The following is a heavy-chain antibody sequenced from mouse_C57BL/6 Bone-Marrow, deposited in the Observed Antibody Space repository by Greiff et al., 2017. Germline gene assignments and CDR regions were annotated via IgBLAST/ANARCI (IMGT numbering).Heavy chain of an antibody. D-gene: IGHD1-2*01. J-gene: IGHJ3*01. Sequence: QVQLQQSGAELAKPGASVKLSCKASGYTFTRYWMHWVQQRPGQGLEWIGYINPSSGYTKYNQKFKDKATLTADKSSSTAYMQLSSLTYEDSAVYYCARWSLRRGFAYWGQGTLVTVSA. V-gene: IGHV1-7*01. CDR2: INPSSGYT. CDR1: GYTFTRYW. CDR3: ARWSLRRGFAY.